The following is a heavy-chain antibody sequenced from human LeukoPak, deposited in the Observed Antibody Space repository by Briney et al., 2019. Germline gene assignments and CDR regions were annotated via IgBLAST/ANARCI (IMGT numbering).Heavy chain of an antibody. J-gene: IGHJ4*02. CDR1: GGSISSYY. D-gene: IGHD3-9*01. V-gene: IGHV4-59*12. Sequence: PSETLSLTCTVSGGSISSYYWSWVRQPPGKGLEWIGYIYYSGSTNYNPSLKSRVTISVDTSKNQFSLKLSSVTAADTAVYYCARDVLRYFDWLLYPYYFDYWGQGTLVTVSS. CDR3: ARDVLRYFDWLLYPYYFDY. CDR2: IYYSGST.